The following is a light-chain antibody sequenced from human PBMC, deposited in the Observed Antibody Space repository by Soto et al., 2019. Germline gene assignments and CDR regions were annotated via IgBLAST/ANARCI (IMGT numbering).Light chain of an antibody. CDR1: QTISSW. CDR2: KAS. J-gene: IGKJ1*01. V-gene: IGKV1-5*03. CDR3: QHYNSYSEA. Sequence: DSQMTQSPSTLSGSVGERVTSTCRASQTISSWLAWYQQKPGKAPKLLIYKASTLKSGVPSRFSGSGSGTEFTLTISSLQPDDFATYYCQHYNSYSEAFGQGTKVDI.